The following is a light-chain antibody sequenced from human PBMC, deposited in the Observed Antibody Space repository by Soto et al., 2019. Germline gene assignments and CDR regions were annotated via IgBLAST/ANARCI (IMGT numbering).Light chain of an antibody. Sequence: QSALTQPASVSGSPGQSITISCTGTSSDVGAFNFVSWYQQFPGKAPKIIIYEVTNRPSGVSNRFSGSKSGNTASLTISGLQAEDESDYYCSSYTGSSTPFVFGTGTKVTVL. CDR2: EVT. V-gene: IGLV2-14*01. CDR3: SSYTGSSTPFV. J-gene: IGLJ1*01. CDR1: SSDVGAFNF.